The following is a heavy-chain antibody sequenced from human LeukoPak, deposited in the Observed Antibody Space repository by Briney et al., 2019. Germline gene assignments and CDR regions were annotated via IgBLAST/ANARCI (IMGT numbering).Heavy chain of an antibody. V-gene: IGHV3-7*01. CDR3: ARDDSGPDY. D-gene: IGHD6-19*01. CDR1: GFTFSSYW. CDR2: IKQEGSEK. J-gene: IGHJ4*02. Sequence: GGSLRLSCAASGFTFSSYWMSWGRQARGRGEEWVANIKQEGSEKYYVDCVKGRFTISRHNAQNSLYLQMNSLSAEDTAVYYCARDDSGPDYWGQGTLVTVSS.